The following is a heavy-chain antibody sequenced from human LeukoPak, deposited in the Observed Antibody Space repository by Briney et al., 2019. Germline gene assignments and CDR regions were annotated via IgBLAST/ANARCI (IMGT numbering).Heavy chain of an antibody. J-gene: IGHJ4*02. D-gene: IGHD2/OR15-2a*01. CDR3: AKDRQSQFRFYYFDY. CDR1: GLSFSSYA. Sequence: GGSLRLSCAASGLSFSSYAMNWVRQAPGKGLEFVSSISGSGGTTYYADSVKGRLTISRDNSKNTLYLQMNTLRAEDTAIYYCAKDRQSQFRFYYFDYWGQGTLVTVSS. CDR2: ISGSGGTT. V-gene: IGHV3-23*01.